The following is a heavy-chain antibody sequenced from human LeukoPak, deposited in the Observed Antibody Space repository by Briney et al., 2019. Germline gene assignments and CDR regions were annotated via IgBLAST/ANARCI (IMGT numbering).Heavy chain of an antibody. CDR3: ARGRSGCGGDCYYAFDI. J-gene: IGHJ3*02. Sequence: SVKVSCKASGYTFTSYGISWVRQAPGQGLEWMGGIIPIFGTANYAQKFQGRVTITADKSTSTAYMELSSLRSEDTAVYYCARGRSGCGGDCYYAFDIWGQGTMVTVSS. D-gene: IGHD2-21*02. V-gene: IGHV1-69*06. CDR1: GYTFTSYG. CDR2: IIPIFGTA.